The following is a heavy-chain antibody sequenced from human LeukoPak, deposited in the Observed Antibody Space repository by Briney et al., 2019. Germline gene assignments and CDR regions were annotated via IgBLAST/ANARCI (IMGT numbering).Heavy chain of an antibody. Sequence: PGGSLRLSCAASGFTFSSYEMNWVRQAPGKGLEWVSYISSSGSTIYYADSVKGRFTISRDNAKNSLYLQMNSLRAEDTAVYYCARDLQYSSSSHQAFDIWGQGTMVTVSS. CDR3: ARDLQYSSSSHQAFDI. V-gene: IGHV3-48*03. CDR2: ISSSGSTI. CDR1: GFTFSSYE. D-gene: IGHD6-13*01. J-gene: IGHJ3*02.